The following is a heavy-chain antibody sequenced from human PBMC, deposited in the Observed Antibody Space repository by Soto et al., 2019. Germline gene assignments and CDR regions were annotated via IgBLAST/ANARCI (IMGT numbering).Heavy chain of an antibody. J-gene: IGHJ4*02. CDR3: ARVYSGSYSDS. V-gene: IGHV4-4*02. Sequence: ETLSLTCAVSGASIRSNNRWSWVRQPPGRGLEWIGEICRSGSTNYNPSLKTRLTISVDKSKNQFSLKLSSVTAADTAVYYCARVYSGSYSDSWGRGTLVTVSS. D-gene: IGHD1-26*01. CDR1: GASIRSNNR. CDR2: ICRSGST.